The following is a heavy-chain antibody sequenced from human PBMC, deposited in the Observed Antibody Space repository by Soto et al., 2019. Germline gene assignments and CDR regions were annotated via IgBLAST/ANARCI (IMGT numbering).Heavy chain of an antibody. CDR3: ARAGAGYCSSTSCPSFDY. D-gene: IGHD2-2*01. CDR2: IIPIFGTA. J-gene: IGHJ4*02. V-gene: IGHV1-69*13. Sequence: GASVKVSCKASGGTFSSYAISWVRQAPGQGLEWMGGIIPIFGTANYAQKFQGRVTITADESTSTAYMELSSLRSEDTAVYYCARAGAGYCSSTSCPSFDYWGQGTLVTGS. CDR1: GGTFSSYA.